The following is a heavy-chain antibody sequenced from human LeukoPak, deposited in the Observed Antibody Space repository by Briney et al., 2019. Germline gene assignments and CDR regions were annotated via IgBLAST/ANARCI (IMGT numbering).Heavy chain of an antibody. Sequence: ASVKVSCKASGYSFTGYYMHWVRQAPGQGLEWMGWINPNSGGTKYAQKFKGRVTMTRDTSISTAYMELSRLRSDDTAVYYCARVDTAMVAGGGDYWGQGTLGTVSS. CDR3: ARVDTAMVAGGGDY. D-gene: IGHD5-18*01. CDR1: GYSFTGYY. J-gene: IGHJ4*02. V-gene: IGHV1-2*02. CDR2: INPNSGGT.